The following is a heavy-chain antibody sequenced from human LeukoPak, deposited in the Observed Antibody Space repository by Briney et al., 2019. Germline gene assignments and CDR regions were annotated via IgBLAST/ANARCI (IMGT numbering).Heavy chain of an antibody. V-gene: IGHV1-2*02. J-gene: IGHJ4*02. D-gene: IGHD6-19*01. CDR2: INPNSGGT. CDR3: ARDPVKQWLVREYYFDY. Sequence: ASVKVSCKASGYTFTGYYMHWVRQAPGQGLEWMGWINPNSGGTNYAQKFQGRVTMTRDTSISTAYMELSRLRSDDTAVYYCARDPVKQWLVREYYFDYWGQGTLVTVSS. CDR1: GYTFTGYY.